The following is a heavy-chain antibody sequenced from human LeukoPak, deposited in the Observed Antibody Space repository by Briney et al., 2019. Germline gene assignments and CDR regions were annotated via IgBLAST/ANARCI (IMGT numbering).Heavy chain of an antibody. V-gene: IGHV4-34*01. J-gene: IGHJ4*02. CDR1: GGSFRGYY. D-gene: IGHD3-10*01. CDR3: ARDSLGGSGSYRRTLFDH. Sequence: SETLSLTCAVYGGSFRGYYWSWIRQPPGKGLEWIGEINHSGSTNDKPTLKGGVSISVDTSKNQFSLKLSSVTAADTAVYYCARDSLGGSGSYRRTLFDHWGQGTLVTVSS. CDR2: INHSGST.